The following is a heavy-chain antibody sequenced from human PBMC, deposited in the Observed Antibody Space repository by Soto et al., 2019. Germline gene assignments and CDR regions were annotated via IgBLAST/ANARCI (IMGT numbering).Heavy chain of an antibody. Sequence: ASVKVSCKASGYTFTSYGISWVRQAPGQGLEWMGWISAYNGNTNYAQKLQGRVTMTTDTSTSTAYMELRSLRSDDTAVYYCARREVHSGSTIYDWFDPWGQGTLVTVSS. CDR3: ARREVHSGSTIYDWFDP. D-gene: IGHD5-12*01. V-gene: IGHV1-18*01. CDR1: GYTFTSYG. CDR2: ISAYNGNT. J-gene: IGHJ5*02.